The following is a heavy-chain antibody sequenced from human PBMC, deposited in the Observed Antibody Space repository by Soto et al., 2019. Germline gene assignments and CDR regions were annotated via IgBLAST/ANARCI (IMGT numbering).Heavy chain of an antibody. Sequence: GESLKISCKGSGYSFTSYWIGWVRQMPWKGLEWMGIIYPGDSDTRYSPSFQGQVTISADKSISTAYLQWSSLKASDTAMYYCARRYCSGGSCYGAFDIWGQGTMVTVSS. D-gene: IGHD2-15*01. CDR3: ARRYCSGGSCYGAFDI. CDR1: GYSFTSYW. V-gene: IGHV5-51*01. J-gene: IGHJ3*02. CDR2: IYPGDSDT.